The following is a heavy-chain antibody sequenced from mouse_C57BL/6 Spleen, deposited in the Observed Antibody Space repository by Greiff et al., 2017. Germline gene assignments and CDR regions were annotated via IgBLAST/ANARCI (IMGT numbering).Heavy chain of an antibody. D-gene: IGHD2-4*01. CDR3: ARFYYDYEAFDY. Sequence: VQLQQSGAELVKPGASVKLSCTASGFNIKDYYMPWVKQRTDKGLEWIGRIDPEDGATKYPPKFQGQSTISADTAANTAYLQLSSLTSEDTAVYYCARFYYDYEAFDYWGQGTTRTVSS. V-gene: IGHV14-2*01. CDR2: IDPEDGAT. CDR1: GFNIKDYY. J-gene: IGHJ2*01.